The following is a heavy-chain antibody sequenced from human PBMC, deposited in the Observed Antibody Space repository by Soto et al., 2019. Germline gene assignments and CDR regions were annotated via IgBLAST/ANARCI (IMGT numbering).Heavy chain of an antibody. CDR2: ISYDGSHA. Sequence: QVQLVDSGGGVVQPGRSLRLSCAASGFTFTTYGMHWVRRAPGKGLEWVAVISYDGSHAYYADSVKGRFTISRDNSKNTLYLQINSLRAEDTAVYYCAKERNYSVASGFDYWGRGTLVTVSS. CDR1: GFTFTTYG. CDR3: AKERNYSVASGFDY. D-gene: IGHD1-26*01. J-gene: IGHJ4*02. V-gene: IGHV3-30*18.